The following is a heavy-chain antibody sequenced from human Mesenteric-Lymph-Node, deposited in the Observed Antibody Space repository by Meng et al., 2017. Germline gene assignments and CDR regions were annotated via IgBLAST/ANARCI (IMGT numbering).Heavy chain of an antibody. CDR2: ISGSGGST. Sequence: LSLTCAASGFTFSSYAMSWVRQAPGKGLEWVSAISGSGGSTYYADSVKGRFTISRDNSKNTLYLQMNSLRAEDTAVYYCARGYYDILTGYQPGAPNDYWGQGTLVTVSS. V-gene: IGHV3-23*01. CDR3: ARGYYDILTGYQPGAPNDY. J-gene: IGHJ4*02. D-gene: IGHD3-9*01. CDR1: GFTFSSYA.